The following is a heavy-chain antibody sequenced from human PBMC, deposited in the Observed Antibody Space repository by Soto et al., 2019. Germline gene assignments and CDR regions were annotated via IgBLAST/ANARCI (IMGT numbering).Heavy chain of an antibody. D-gene: IGHD4-17*01. CDR1: GGSISSGGYY. V-gene: IGHV4-31*03. Sequence: TLSLTCTVSGGSISSGGYYWSWIRQHPGKGLEWIGYIYYSGSTYYNPSLKSRVTISVDTSKNQFSLKLSSVTAADTAVYYCARESYGDDWYFDLWGRGTLVTVSS. CDR2: IYYSGST. CDR3: ARESYGDDWYFDL. J-gene: IGHJ2*01.